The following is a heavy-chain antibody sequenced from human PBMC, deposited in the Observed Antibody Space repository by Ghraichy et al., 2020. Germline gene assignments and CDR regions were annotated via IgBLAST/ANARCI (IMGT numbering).Heavy chain of an antibody. CDR2: INHSGST. V-gene: IGHV4-34*01. CDR3: ARGPIYSSGWCY. CDR1: GGSFSGYY. Sequence: SQTLSLTCAVYGGSFSGYYWSWIRQPPGKGLEWIGEINHSGSTNYNPSLKSRVTISVDTSKNQFSLKLSSVTAADTAVYYCARGPIYSSGWCYWGQGTLVTVSS. J-gene: IGHJ4*02. D-gene: IGHD6-19*01.